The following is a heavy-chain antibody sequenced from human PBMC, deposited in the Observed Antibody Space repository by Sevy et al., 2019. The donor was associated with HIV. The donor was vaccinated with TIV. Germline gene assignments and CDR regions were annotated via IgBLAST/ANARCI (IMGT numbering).Heavy chain of an antibody. V-gene: IGHV3-66*02. J-gene: IGHJ4*02. CDR1: GFTVNDKY. CDR3: VSLFLSYRSGWSYFDY. CDR2: IFSSGST. Sequence: GGSLRLSCAISGFTVNDKYIIWVRQAPGKGLEWVSVIFSSGSTYYADSAQGRFTISRDNSKNTVDLHMNTVSAEDTAVYYCVSLFLSYRSGWSYFDYWGQGTLVTVSS. D-gene: IGHD6-19*01.